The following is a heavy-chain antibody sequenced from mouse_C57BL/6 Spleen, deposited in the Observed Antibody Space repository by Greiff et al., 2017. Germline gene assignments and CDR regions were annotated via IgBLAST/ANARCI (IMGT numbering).Heavy chain of an antibody. V-gene: IGHV1-55*01. CDR1: GYTFTSYW. CDR3: ARGDYYYGSSYGTAWFAY. CDR2: IYPGSGST. D-gene: IGHD1-1*01. Sequence: VQLQQSGAELVKPGASVKMSCKASGYTFTSYWITWVKQRPGQGLEWIGDIYPGSGSTNYNEKFKSKATLTVDTSSSTAYMQHSSLTSEDSAVYDCARGDYYYGSSYGTAWFAYWGQGTLVTVSA. J-gene: IGHJ3*01.